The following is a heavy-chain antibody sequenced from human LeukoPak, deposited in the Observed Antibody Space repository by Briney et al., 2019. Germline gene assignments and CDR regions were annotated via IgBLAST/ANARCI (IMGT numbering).Heavy chain of an antibody. Sequence: GGSLRLSCAASGFSFSSYWMNWVRQTPGKGLVWVAHINTDGRTTTYADSVKGRFTVSRDNAKNTLYLEMNRLRAEDTAVYYCARDNAYMLDYRGQGTQVTVSS. D-gene: IGHD5-24*01. CDR3: ARDNAYMLDY. J-gene: IGHJ4*02. CDR2: INTDGRTT. V-gene: IGHV3-74*03. CDR1: GFSFSSYW.